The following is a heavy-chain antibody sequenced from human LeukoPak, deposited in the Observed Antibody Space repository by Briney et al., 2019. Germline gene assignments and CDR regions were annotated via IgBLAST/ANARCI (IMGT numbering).Heavy chain of an antibody. J-gene: IGHJ4*02. CDR3: ARGRPHGNDY. CDR2: IASDGSST. V-gene: IGHV3-74*01. D-gene: IGHD4-23*01. Sequence: GGSLRLSCAASGLTFSSYWMNWVRQAPGKGLVWVSRIASDGSSTTYADSVKGRFSISRDNAKNTLYLQMNSLRVEDTAAYYCARGRPHGNDYWGQGTLVTVSS. CDR1: GLTFSSYW.